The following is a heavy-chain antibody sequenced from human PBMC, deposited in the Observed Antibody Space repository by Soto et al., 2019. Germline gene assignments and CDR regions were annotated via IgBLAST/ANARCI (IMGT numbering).Heavy chain of an antibody. CDR3: ARDRGPFRIVAATYFDY. D-gene: IGHD5-12*01. CDR2: TYYRSKWYN. J-gene: IGHJ4*02. V-gene: IGHV6-1*01. CDR1: GDSVSSNSAA. Sequence: SQTLSLTCAISGDSVSSNSAAWNWIRQSPSRGLEWLGRTYYRSKWYNDYAVSVKSRITINPDTSKNQFSLQLNSVTPEDTAVYYCARDRGPFRIVAATYFDYWGQGPRSPSPQ.